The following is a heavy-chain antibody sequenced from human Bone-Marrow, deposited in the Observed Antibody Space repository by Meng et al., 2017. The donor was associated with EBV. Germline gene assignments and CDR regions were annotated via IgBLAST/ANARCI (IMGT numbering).Heavy chain of an antibody. CDR3: ARPFPSWQSPRLDPFGA. CDR1: GDSISSFYY. D-gene: IGHD6-19*01. CDR2: VHYTGST. V-gene: IGHV4-39*01. Sequence: LQLRESGPGQVKPSGILSRTRTGCGDSISSFYYWGWIRQPPGRGLEWIGSVHYTGSTYYSPSLKSRVTVSVDTSKNQFSLRLTPVTAADTAVYYCARPFPSWQSPRLDPFGAWGQGTLVTVSS. J-gene: IGHJ5*02.